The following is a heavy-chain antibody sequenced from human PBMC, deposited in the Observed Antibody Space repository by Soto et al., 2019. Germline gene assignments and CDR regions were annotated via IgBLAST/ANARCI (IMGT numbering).Heavy chain of an antibody. Sequence: PGASLKISCKASGYSFTTYWIGWVRQMPGKGLEWMGIIYPGDSDTRYSPSFQGQVTISADKSISTAYLQWSSLQASDSAMFYCARKDIAGNSVDFWGQGTLVTVSS. D-gene: IGHD6-13*01. CDR2: IYPGDSDT. J-gene: IGHJ4*02. CDR3: ARKDIAGNSVDF. CDR1: GYSFTTYW. V-gene: IGHV5-51*01.